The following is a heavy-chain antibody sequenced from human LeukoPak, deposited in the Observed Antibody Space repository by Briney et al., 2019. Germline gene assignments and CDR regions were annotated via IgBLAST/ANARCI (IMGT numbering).Heavy chain of an antibody. CDR1: GGSFSGYY. D-gene: IGHD2-21*01. J-gene: IGHJ6*02. CDR3: ARGGWLLPYYYGMDV. CDR2: INHSGST. Sequence: SKTLSLTCAVYGGSFSGYYWSWIRQPPGKGLEWIGEINHSGSTNYNPSLKSRVTISVDTSKNQFSLKLSSVTAADTAVYYCARGGWLLPYYYGMDVWGQGTTVTVSS. V-gene: IGHV4-34*01.